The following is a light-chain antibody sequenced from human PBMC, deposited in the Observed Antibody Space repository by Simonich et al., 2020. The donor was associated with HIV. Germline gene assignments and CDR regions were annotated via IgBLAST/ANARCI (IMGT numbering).Light chain of an antibody. CDR3: QQSYSTPWT. CDR1: QDISSY. CDR2: AAS. Sequence: IQMTQSPSSLSASVGDRVTITCRASQDISSYLNWYQHKPGKAPKLLIYAASSLQSGVPSRFSGSGSGTDFTLTISSLQPEDFATYYCQQSYSTPWTFGQGTKVEIK. V-gene: IGKV1-39*01. J-gene: IGKJ1*01.